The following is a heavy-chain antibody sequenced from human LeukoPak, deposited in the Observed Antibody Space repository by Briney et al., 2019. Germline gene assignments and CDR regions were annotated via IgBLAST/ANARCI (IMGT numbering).Heavy chain of an antibody. CDR3: AKVGGNYHDNSGYGT. J-gene: IGHJ5*02. V-gene: IGHV3-43*02. D-gene: IGHD3-22*01. Sequence: GGSLRLSCAASGFTFDDYAMHWVRQAPGKGLEWVSLISGDGGSTYYADSVKGRFTISRDNSENSLYLQMNSLRTEDTALYYCAKVGGNYHDNSGYGTWGQGTLVTVSS. CDR2: ISGDGGST. CDR1: GFTFDDYA.